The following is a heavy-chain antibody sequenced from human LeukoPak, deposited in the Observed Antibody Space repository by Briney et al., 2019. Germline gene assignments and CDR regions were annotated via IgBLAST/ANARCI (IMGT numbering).Heavy chain of an antibody. CDR1: GFTLSNYD. V-gene: IGHV3-30*03. J-gene: IGHJ4*02. D-gene: IGHD3-3*01. CDR3: ARSPDYDFWTHYFDY. Sequence: GGSLRLSCAASGFTLSNYDMNWVRQAPGKGLEWVAVISSDGTNKYHTDSVQGRFIISRENSKNTLYLQMNSLRAEDTAVYYCARSPDYDFWTHYFDYWGQGILVTVSS. CDR2: ISSDGTNK.